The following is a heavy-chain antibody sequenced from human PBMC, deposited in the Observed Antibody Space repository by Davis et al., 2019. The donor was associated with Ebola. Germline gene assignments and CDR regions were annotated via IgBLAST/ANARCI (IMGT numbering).Heavy chain of an antibody. V-gene: IGHV3-53*05. CDR3: ATTQWLREFDN. J-gene: IGHJ4*02. CDR1: GFTVSSNH. CDR2: IYDQST. Sequence: PGGSLRLSCAASGFTVSSNHMSWVRQAPGKGLEWVSVIYDQSTAYADAVRGRLIISRDKSNNTLYLEMSSLRVDDTAVYYCATTQWLREFDNWGQGTLVTVSS. D-gene: IGHD6-19*01.